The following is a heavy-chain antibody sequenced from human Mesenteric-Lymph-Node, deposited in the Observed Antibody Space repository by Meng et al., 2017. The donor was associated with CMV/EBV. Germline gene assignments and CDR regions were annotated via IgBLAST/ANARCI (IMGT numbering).Heavy chain of an antibody. D-gene: IGHD3-22*01. J-gene: IGHJ5*02. Sequence: SVKVSCKASGGTFSSYAISWVRQAPGQGLEWMGGIIPILGIANYAQKFQGRVTITADKSTSTAYMELSSLRSEDTAVYYCARRESYYDSSGYWWFDPWGQGTLVTVSS. CDR2: IIPILGIA. CDR3: ARRESYYDSSGYWWFDP. CDR1: GGTFSSYA. V-gene: IGHV1-69*10.